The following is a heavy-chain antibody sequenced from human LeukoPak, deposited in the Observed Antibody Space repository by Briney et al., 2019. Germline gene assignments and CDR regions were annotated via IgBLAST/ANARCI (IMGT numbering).Heavy chain of an antibody. Sequence: SQTLSLTCNVSGDSLTSRAYYWSWIRQHPGTGLEWIGYIYHSGSTYYNPSLMTRVSMSVDTSKNQFSLKLTSVTAADSAVYYCARDMFVGGLDVWGKGTTVTASS. CDR1: GDSLTSRAYY. CDR3: ARDMFVGGLDV. J-gene: IGHJ6*04. V-gene: IGHV4-31*03. CDR2: IYHSGST. D-gene: IGHD3-16*01.